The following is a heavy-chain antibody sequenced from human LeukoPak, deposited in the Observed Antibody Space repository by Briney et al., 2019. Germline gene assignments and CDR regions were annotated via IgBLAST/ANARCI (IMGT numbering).Heavy chain of an antibody. V-gene: IGHV1-69*06. CDR2: IIPIFGTA. J-gene: IGHJ6*02. D-gene: IGHD2-2*01. CDR3: ASSLVPANLYYYYGMDV. Sequence: GSSVKVSCTASGGTFSSYAISWVRQAPGQGLEWMGGIIPIFGTANYAQKFQGRVTITADKSTSTAYMELSSLRAEDTAVYYCASSLVPANLYYYYGMDVWGQGTTVTVSS. CDR1: GGTFSSYA.